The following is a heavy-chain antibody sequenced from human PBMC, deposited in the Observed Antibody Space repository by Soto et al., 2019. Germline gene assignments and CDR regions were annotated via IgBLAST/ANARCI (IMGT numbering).Heavy chain of an antibody. CDR3: ARDFVHGDHPEYFQH. V-gene: IGHV3-66*01. CDR2: IYSGGST. D-gene: IGHD4-17*01. J-gene: IGHJ1*01. Sequence: EVQLVESGGGLVQPGGSLRLYCAASGFTVSSNYMSWVRQAPGKGLEWVSVIYSGGSTYYADSVKGRFTISRDNSKNTLYLQMNSLRADDSAVYYFARDFVHGDHPEYFQHWCQSTLITVSS. CDR1: GFTVSSNY.